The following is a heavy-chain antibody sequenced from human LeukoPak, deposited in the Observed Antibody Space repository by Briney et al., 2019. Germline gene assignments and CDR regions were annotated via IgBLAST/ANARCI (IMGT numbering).Heavy chain of an antibody. V-gene: IGHV1-69*05. D-gene: IGHD2-21*02. Sequence: ASVKVSCKASGGTFSSYAISWVRQAPGQGLEWMGGIIPILGTANYAQKFQGRVTITTDESTSTAYMELSSLRSEDTAVYYCAREGGAVTATPPGPSDVFDIWGQGTMVTVSS. CDR1: GGTFSSYA. CDR2: IIPILGTA. CDR3: AREGGAVTATPPGPSDVFDI. J-gene: IGHJ3*02.